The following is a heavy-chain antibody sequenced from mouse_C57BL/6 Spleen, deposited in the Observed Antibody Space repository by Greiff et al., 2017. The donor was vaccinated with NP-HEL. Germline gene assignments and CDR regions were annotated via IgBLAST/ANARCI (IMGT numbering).Heavy chain of an antibody. Sequence: VQRVESGAELVRPGTSVKVSCKASGYAFTNYLIEWVKQRPGQGLEWIGVINPGSGGTNYNEKFKGKATLTADKSSSTAYMQLSSLTSEDSAVYFCARRAYGSSHWYFDVWGTGTTVTVSS. D-gene: IGHD1-1*01. J-gene: IGHJ1*03. V-gene: IGHV1-54*01. CDR3: ARRAYGSSHWYFDV. CDR1: GYAFTNYL. CDR2: INPGSGGT.